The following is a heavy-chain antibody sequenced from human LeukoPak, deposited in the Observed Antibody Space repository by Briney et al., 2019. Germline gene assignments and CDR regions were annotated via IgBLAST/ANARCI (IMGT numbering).Heavy chain of an antibody. J-gene: IGHJ4*02. Sequence: GGSLRLSCAASGFTFSSYAMSWVRQAPGKGLEWVSAISGSGGSTYYADSVKGRFTISRDNSKNTLYLQMNSLRAEDTAVYYCAKDFEGIAAAQCYFDYWGQGTLVTVSS. D-gene: IGHD6-13*01. CDR3: AKDFEGIAAAQCYFDY. CDR2: ISGSGGST. V-gene: IGHV3-23*01. CDR1: GFTFSSYA.